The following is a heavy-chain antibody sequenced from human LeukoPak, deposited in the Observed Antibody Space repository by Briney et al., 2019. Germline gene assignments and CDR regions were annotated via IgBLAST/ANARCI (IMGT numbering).Heavy chain of an antibody. J-gene: IGHJ4*02. V-gene: IGHV4-59*01. Sequence: HPSETLSLTCTVSGGSIGTYYWSWIRQPPGKGLEWIGYIYHSGDTKYNPFLKSRVTISVDTSKNQFSLRLRSVTAADTAVYYCAREGYSGHNFIYWGQGTLVTVSS. CDR2: IYHSGDT. D-gene: IGHD5-12*01. CDR1: GGSIGTYY. CDR3: AREGYSGHNFIY.